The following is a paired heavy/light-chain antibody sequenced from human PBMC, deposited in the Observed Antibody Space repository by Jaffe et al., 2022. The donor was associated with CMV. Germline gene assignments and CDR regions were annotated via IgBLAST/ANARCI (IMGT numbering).Heavy chain of an antibody. CDR2: ISSSSSYI. D-gene: IGHD3-22*01. V-gene: IGHV3-21*01. CDR1: GFTFSSYS. J-gene: IGHJ3*02. Sequence: EVQLVESGGGLVKPGGSLRLSCAASGFTFSSYSMNWVRQAPGKGLEWVSSISSSSSYIYYADSVKGRFTISRDNAKNSLYLQMNSLRAEDTAVYYCARALRYYDSSGYTNHWDAFDIWGQGTMVTVSS. CDR3: ARALRYYDSSGYTNHWDAFDI.
Light chain of an antibody. Sequence: QSALTQPASVSGSPGQSITISCTGTSSDVGGYNYVSWYQQHPGKAPKLMIYDVSNRPSGVSNRFSGSKSGNTASLTISGLQAEDEADYYCSSYTSSSTPYVVFGGGTKLTVL. CDR1: SSDVGGYNY. J-gene: IGLJ2*01. V-gene: IGLV2-14*03. CDR3: SSYTSSSTPYVV. CDR2: DVS.